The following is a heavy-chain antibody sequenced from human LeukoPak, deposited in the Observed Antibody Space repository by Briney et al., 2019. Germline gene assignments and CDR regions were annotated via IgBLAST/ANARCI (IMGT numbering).Heavy chain of an antibody. J-gene: IGHJ4*02. V-gene: IGHV1-18*01. CDR3: ARDRGGDYYDSSGYRD. D-gene: IGHD3-22*01. CDR1: GYTFTSYG. Sequence: ASVKVSCKASGYTFTSYGISWVRQAPGQGLEWMGWISAYNGNTNYAQKLQGRVTMTQDTSTSTAYMELRSLRSDDTAVYYCARDRGGDYYDSSGYRDWGQGTLVTVSS. CDR2: ISAYNGNT.